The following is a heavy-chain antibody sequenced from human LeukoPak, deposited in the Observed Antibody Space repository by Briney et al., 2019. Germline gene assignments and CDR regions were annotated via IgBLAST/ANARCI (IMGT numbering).Heavy chain of an antibody. CDR3: ARGLAYGDYAFGY. CDR1: GFTFSSYS. V-gene: IGHV3-21*01. D-gene: IGHD4-17*01. J-gene: IGHJ4*02. CDR2: ISSSSSYI. Sequence: GSLRLSCAASGFTFSSYSMNWVRQAPGKGLEWVSSISSSSSYIYYADSVKGRFTISRDNAKNSLYLQMNSLRAEDTAVYYCARGLAYGDYAFGYWGQGTLVTVSS.